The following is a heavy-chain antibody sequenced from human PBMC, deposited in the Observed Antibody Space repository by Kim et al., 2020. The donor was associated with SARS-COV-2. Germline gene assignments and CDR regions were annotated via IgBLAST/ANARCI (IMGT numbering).Heavy chain of an antibody. CDR2: IYQSGST. D-gene: IGHD3-10*01. V-gene: IGHV4-59*01. CDR3: ARVPQVLWFGSADYAMDV. J-gene: IGHJ6*01. Sequence: ETLSLTCSVSGGSISNYYWSWIRQPPGKGLECIGYIYQSGSTNYNPPLKSRVTISVDTSKNQSSLKLSSVTVADTAVYFCARVPQVLWFGSADYAMDVW. CDR1: GGSISNYY.